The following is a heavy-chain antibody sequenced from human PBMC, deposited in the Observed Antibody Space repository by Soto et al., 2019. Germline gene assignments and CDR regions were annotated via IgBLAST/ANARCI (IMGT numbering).Heavy chain of an antibody. CDR3: AREYYGDYAGWFDP. CDR2: INPNSGGT. J-gene: IGHJ5*02. CDR1: GYTFTGYY. V-gene: IGHV1-2*02. D-gene: IGHD4-17*01. Sequence: ASVKVSCKASGYTFTGYYMHWVRQAPGQGLEWMGWINPNSGGTSYAQKFQGRVTMTRDTSTSTVYMELSSLRSEDTAVYYCAREYYGDYAGWFDPWGQGTLVTVSS.